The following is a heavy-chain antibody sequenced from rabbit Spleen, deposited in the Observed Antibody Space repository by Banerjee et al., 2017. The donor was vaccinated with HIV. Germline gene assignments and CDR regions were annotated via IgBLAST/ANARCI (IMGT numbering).Heavy chain of an antibody. V-gene: IGHV1S43*01. CDR1: GFSFSNKAV. CDR2: INTRTGNT. D-gene: IGHD4-1*01. J-gene: IGHJ4*01. Sequence: QQQLVESGGGLVKPGASLTLTCKASGFSFSNKAVMCWVRQAPGKGLEWIACINTRTGNTVYASWTKGRFTISSHNAQNTLYLQLNSLTAADTATYFCARDPTGWGVNPNLWGQGTLVTVS. CDR3: ARDPTGWGVNPNL.